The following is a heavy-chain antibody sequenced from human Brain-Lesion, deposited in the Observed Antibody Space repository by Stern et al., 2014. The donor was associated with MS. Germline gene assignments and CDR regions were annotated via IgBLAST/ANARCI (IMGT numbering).Heavy chain of an antibody. V-gene: IGHV4-39*01. Sequence: QLVESGPGLVKPSETLSLTCTVAGGSVSSTSYAWAWIRQPPGKGLEWIGTIYYSGNTYYSPSLKSRLTISPDTSKNQVSLQLRSVTAADTAVYYCAGEEDIRYCSGGRCTGNWFDPWGQGTLVTVSS. D-gene: IGHD2-15*01. CDR3: AGEEDIRYCSGGRCTGNWFDP. J-gene: IGHJ5*02. CDR2: IYYSGNT. CDR1: GGSVSSTSYA.